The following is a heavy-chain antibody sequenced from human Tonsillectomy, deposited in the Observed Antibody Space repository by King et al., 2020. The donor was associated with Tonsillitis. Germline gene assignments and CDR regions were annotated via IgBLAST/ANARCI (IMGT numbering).Heavy chain of an antibody. Sequence: DVQLVESGGGLVQPGGSLRLSCAASGFTFSNYAMSWVRQAPGKGLEWGSAISGSDGSTYYADPVKGRFTISRDNSKNTLYLQMDSLRAEDTAVYYCAKTSYSSSFGMDVWGQGTTVTVSS. D-gene: IGHD6-6*01. V-gene: IGHV3-23*04. CDR1: GFTFSNYA. CDR2: ISGSDGST. J-gene: IGHJ6*02. CDR3: AKTSYSSSFGMDV.